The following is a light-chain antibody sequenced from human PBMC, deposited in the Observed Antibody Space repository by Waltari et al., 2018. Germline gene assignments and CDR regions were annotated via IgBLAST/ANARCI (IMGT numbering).Light chain of an antibody. CDR3: QQYGAPPYT. Sequence: EIVVTQSPGTVSLSPGERATLSCRSSHIVAYNYLAWFQQKPGQSPRLLIYVVSKRAAGIPDRFSGSGSGTDFTLTITRLEPEDFAVYYCQQYGAPPYTFGPGTKVAFK. V-gene: IGKV3-20*01. CDR2: VVS. CDR1: HIVAYNY. J-gene: IGKJ3*01.